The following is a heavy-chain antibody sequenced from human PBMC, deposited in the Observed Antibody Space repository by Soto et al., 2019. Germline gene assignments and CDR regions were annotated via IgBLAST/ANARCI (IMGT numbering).Heavy chain of an antibody. CDR1: GYTFSSYG. Sequence: QAQLVQSGPEVKKPGASVKFSCKASGYTFSSYGISWVRQAPGQGLEWLGWISPYDDDTKYAQNLQGRVRMTTDTSTRTVYMDLRSLRSDDTTIYYCARGGYYDSSGSRNYHYYGMDVWGQGTTVTVSS. J-gene: IGHJ6*02. D-gene: IGHD3-22*01. CDR3: ARGGYYDSSGSRNYHYYGMDV. CDR2: ISPYDDDT. V-gene: IGHV1-18*01.